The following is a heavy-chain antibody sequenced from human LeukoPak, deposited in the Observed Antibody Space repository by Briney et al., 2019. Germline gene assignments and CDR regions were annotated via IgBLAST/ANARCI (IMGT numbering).Heavy chain of an antibody. CDR2: VNPNSGNT. J-gene: IGHJ4*02. CDR3: ARVPSTRGRRSGGSCYLIDY. D-gene: IGHD2-15*01. V-gene: IGHV1-8*01. CDR1: GYTFTSYD. Sequence: ASVKVSCKAPGYTFTSYDINWVRQATGQGLEWMGWVNPNSGNTGYAQKFQGRVTMTRNTSISTAYMELSSLRSEDTAVYYCARVPSTRGRRSGGSCYLIDYWGQGTLVTVSS.